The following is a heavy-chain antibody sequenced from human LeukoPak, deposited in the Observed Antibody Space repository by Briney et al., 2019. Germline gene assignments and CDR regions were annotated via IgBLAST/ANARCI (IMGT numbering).Heavy chain of an antibody. CDR2: ISAGSGNT. CDR3: ARERDDDPFDI. CDR1: GDSSRTNA. J-gene: IGHJ3*02. D-gene: IGHD1-1*01. V-gene: IGHV1-3*01. Sequence: ASVKVSCKASGDSSRTNAIVWLRQAPGQRPEWMGWISAGSGNTKYSQTFQDRLTLTRNTAASTVYMDLSSLRPEDTAVYFCARERDDDPFDIWGQGTLVIVSS.